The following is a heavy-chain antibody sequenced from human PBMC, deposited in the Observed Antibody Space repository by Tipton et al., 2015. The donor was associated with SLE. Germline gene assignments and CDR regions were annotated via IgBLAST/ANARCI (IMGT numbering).Heavy chain of an antibody. V-gene: IGHV3-23*01. Sequence: SLRLSCAASGFSFSSYAMSWVRQAPGKGLVWVSRIKSDGSTQNYADSVKGRFTDSRDSSINTMYLQMNSLRADDTAIYYCAKEPTAARWGFDYWGRGEPVTVAS. J-gene: IGHJ4*02. CDR1: GFSFSSYA. CDR2: IKSDGSTQ. CDR3: AKEPTAARWGFDY. D-gene: IGHD6-6*01.